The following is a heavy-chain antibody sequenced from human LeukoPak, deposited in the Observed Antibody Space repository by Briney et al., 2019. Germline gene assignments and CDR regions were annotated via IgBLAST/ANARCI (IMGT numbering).Heavy chain of an antibody. V-gene: IGHV1-2*02. CDR1: GYTLTGCY. Sequence: ASVKVSCKASGYTLTGCYIQWVRQAPGQGLEWMGWINPNSGGTNYAKKFQGRVTMTRDTSISTAYMELSRLRSDDTAVYYCARDEYYDFWSGPPGVWGKGTTVTVSS. D-gene: IGHD3-3*01. J-gene: IGHJ6*04. CDR3: ARDEYYDFWSGPPGV. CDR2: INPNSGGT.